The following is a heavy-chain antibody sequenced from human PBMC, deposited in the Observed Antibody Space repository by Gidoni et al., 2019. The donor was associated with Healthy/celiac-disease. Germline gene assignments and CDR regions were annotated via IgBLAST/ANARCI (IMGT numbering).Heavy chain of an antibody. CDR1: GGSFSGYY. Sequence: QVQLQQWGAGLLKPSETLSLTCAVYGGSFSGYYWSWIRQPPGKGLEWIGEINHSGSTNYNPSLKSRVTISVDTSKNQFSLKLSSVTAADTAVYYCARATTQYYYYYYMDVWGKGTTVTVSS. V-gene: IGHV4-34*01. CDR3: ARATTQYYYYYYMDV. D-gene: IGHD4-17*01. J-gene: IGHJ6*03. CDR2: INHSGST.